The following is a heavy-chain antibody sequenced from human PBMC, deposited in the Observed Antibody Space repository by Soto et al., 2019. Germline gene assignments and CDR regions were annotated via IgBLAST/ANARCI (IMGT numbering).Heavy chain of an antibody. CDR3: ARNRKTQLLYVDY. CDR1: GGSISSGGYY. Sequence: SETLSLTCTVSGGSISSGGYYWSWIRQHPGKGLEWIGYIYYSGSTYYNPSLKSRVTISVDTSKNQFSLKLSSVTAADTAVYYCARNRKTQLLYVDYWGQRTLVTVSS. CDR2: IYYSGST. V-gene: IGHV4-31*03. D-gene: IGHD2-2*02. J-gene: IGHJ4*02.